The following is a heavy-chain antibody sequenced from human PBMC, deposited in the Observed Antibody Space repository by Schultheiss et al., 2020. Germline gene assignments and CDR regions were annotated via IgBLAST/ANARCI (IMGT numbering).Heavy chain of an antibody. J-gene: IGHJ4*02. CDR2: IRSKANSYAT. CDR1: GFTFSGSA. V-gene: IGHV3-73*01. Sequence: GGSLRLSCAASGFTFSGSAMHWVRQASGKGLEWVGRIRSKANSYATAYAASVKGRFTISRDDSKNTLYLQMNSLKTEDTAVYYCTTGIIVVVTAFDYWGQGTLVTVSS. D-gene: IGHD2-21*02. CDR3: TTGIIVVVTAFDY.